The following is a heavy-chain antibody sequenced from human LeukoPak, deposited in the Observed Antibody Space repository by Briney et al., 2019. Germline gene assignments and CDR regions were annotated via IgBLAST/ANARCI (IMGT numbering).Heavy chain of an antibody. V-gene: IGHV3-23*01. Sequence: ESLRLSCAASGFTFSTYAMSWVRQAPGRGLEWVSTISGSGGSTYYADSVKGRFTISRDSSKHTLYLQMNSLSAEDTAVYYCAKGFWSGYLGGPFDIWGQGTMVTVSS. J-gene: IGHJ3*02. CDR3: AKGFWSGYLGGPFDI. CDR1: GFTFSTYA. CDR2: ISGSGGST. D-gene: IGHD3-3*01.